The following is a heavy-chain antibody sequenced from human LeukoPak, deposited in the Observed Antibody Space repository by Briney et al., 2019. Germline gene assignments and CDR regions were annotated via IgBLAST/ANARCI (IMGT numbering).Heavy chain of an antibody. J-gene: IGHJ4*02. Sequence: KPSETLSLTCTVSGESISNSRHYWSWIRQPAGKGLEWIGRIYPSGNTNHNPSLKSRLTISLDTSKNQFSLNLKSVTAADTAMYYCARDGVVTMELDSWGQGTLVTVSS. CDR2: IYPSGNT. CDR1: GESISNSRHY. D-gene: IGHD3-3*01. V-gene: IGHV4-61*02. CDR3: ARDGVVTMELDS.